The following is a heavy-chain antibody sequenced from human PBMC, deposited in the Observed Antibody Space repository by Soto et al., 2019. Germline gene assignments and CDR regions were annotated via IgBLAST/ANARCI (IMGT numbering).Heavy chain of an antibody. CDR2: IIPILGIA. Sequence: QVQLVQSGAEVKKPGSSVKVSCKASGGTFSSYTISWVRQAPGQGLEWMGRIIPILGIANYAQKVQGRVTITADNSTSTAYMELSSLRSEDTAVYYFARRRDYGDRYYFDYWGQGTLVTVSS. CDR3: ARRRDYGDRYYFDY. D-gene: IGHD4-17*01. J-gene: IGHJ4*02. V-gene: IGHV1-69*02. CDR1: GGTFSSYT.